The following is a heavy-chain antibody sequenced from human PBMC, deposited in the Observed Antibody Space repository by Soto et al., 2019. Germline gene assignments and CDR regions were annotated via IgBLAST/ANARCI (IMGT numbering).Heavy chain of an antibody. CDR2: ISYDGSNK. Sequence: QVQLVESGGGVVQPGRSLRLSCAASGFTFSSYAMHWVRQAPGKGLEWVAVISYDGSNKYYADSVKGRFTISRDNSKNTRYLQMNSLRAEDTAVYYCAREDDEYSYGFWHTAGMDVWGQGTTVTVSS. CDR3: AREDDEYSYGFWHTAGMDV. V-gene: IGHV3-30-3*01. CDR1: GFTFSSYA. J-gene: IGHJ6*02. D-gene: IGHD5-18*01.